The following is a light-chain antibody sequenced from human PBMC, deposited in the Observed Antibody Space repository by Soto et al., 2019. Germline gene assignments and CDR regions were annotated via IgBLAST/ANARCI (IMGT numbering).Light chain of an antibody. CDR1: SSDIGFYNY. CDR2: DVN. CDR3: SSPTRYSTQV. Sequence: QSALTQPASVSGSPGQSITISCTGTSSDIGFYNYVSWYQLRPGKVPKLMIYDVNNRPSGVSNRFSGSKSGNTASLTISGLQAEDEADYYCSSPTRYSTQVFGTGTKFTVL. J-gene: IGLJ1*01. V-gene: IGLV2-14*01.